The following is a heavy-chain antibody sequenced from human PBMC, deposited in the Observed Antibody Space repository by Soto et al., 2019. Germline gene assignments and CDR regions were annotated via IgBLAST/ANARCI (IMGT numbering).Heavy chain of an antibody. J-gene: IGHJ4*02. Sequence: GSLRLSCAASGFIFSSYAMSWVRQAPGKGLEWVSAISGSDGSTYYADSVKGRFTISRDNSRNTLYLQMNSLRAEDTAVYYCAKDGVAHIPLYTSGSSYDHWGQGTLVTVSS. CDR1: GFIFSSYA. V-gene: IGHV3-23*01. CDR3: AKDGVAHIPLYTSGSSYDH. D-gene: IGHD3-22*01. CDR2: ISGSDGST.